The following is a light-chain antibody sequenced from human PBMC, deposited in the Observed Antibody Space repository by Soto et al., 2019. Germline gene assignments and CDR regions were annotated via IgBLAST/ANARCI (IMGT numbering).Light chain of an antibody. J-gene: IGLJ1*01. CDR1: SSDVGANIF. V-gene: IGLV2-14*01. CDR2: TVS. Sequence: QSVLTQPASVSGSPGQSITISCTGTSSDVGANIFVSWYQQHPGKVPKLMIYTVSSRPSGVSQRFSGSKSGNTASLTISGLQAEDEADYYCSSFTTDSTYVLGTGTRSPS. CDR3: SSFTTDSTYV.